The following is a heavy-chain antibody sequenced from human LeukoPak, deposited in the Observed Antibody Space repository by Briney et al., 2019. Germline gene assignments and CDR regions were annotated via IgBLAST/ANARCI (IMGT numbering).Heavy chain of an antibody. CDR3: AKGATVVNLPY. Sequence: GGSLRLSCAASGFTFSSYALNWVRQAPGKGLEWVSGITDSGTGTYYADSVKGRFTVSRDNSKNTLYLQMNSLRAEDTAVYYCAKGATVVNLPYWGQGTLVTVSS. CDR1: GFTFSSYA. V-gene: IGHV3-23*01. D-gene: IGHD4-23*01. J-gene: IGHJ4*02. CDR2: ITDSGTGT.